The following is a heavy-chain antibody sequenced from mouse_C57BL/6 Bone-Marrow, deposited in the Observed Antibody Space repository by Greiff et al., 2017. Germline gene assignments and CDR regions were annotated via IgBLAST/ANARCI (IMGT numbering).Heavy chain of an antibody. CDR3: ARDSYYSNYDAMDY. Sequence: QVQLQQPGAELVKPGASVKMSCKASGYTFTSYWITWVKQRPGQGLEWIGDIYPGSGSTNYNEKFKSKATLTVDTSSSTAYMQLRSLTSEDSAVYYCARDSYYSNYDAMDYWGQGTSVTVSS. V-gene: IGHV1-55*01. CDR1: GYTFTSYW. D-gene: IGHD2-5*01. J-gene: IGHJ4*01. CDR2: IYPGSGST.